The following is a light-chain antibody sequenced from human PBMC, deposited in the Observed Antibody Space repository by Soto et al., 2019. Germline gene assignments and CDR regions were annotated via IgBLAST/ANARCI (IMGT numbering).Light chain of an antibody. CDR1: QSISTY. Sequence: EILLTQSPPTLSLSPGESATLSCWASQSISTYLGWYQQKPGQAPRLLIYDASNRATGIPARFSGSGSGTDFTLTISSLEPDGSAVYYCQQRSHWPPITFGQGTRLEI. CDR3: QQRSHWPPIT. CDR2: DAS. J-gene: IGKJ5*01. V-gene: IGKV3-11*01.